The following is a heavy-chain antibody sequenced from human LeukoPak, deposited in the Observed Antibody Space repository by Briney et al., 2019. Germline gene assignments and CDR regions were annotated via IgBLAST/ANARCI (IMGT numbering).Heavy chain of an antibody. CDR3: ARDRELGY. J-gene: IGHJ4*02. Sequence: SETLSLTCIVSGGSLSVYYWSWLRQPPGKGLEWIGYIYGGGSTNYNPSLKSRVTISRDTSKNQFSLRLSSVTAADTAVYYCARDRELGYWGQGALVTVSS. CDR1: GGSLSVYY. V-gene: IGHV4-59*01. CDR2: IYGGGST. D-gene: IGHD3-10*01.